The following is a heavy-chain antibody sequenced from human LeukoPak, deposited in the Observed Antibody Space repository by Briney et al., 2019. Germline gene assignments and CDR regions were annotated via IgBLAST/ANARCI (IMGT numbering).Heavy chain of an antibody. V-gene: IGHV3-33*01. CDR2: IWYDGSNK. D-gene: IGHD4-17*01. Sequence: GRSLRLSCAASGFTFSSYGMHWVRQAPGKGLEWVAVIWYDGSNKYYADSVKGRFTISRDNSKNPLYPQMNSLRAEDTAVYYCARDSGPTVTTVDYWGQGTLVTVSS. J-gene: IGHJ4*02. CDR3: ARDSGPTVTTVDY. CDR1: GFTFSSYG.